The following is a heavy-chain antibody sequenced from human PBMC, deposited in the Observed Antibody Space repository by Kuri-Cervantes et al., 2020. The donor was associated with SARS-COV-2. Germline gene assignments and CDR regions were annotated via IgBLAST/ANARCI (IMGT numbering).Heavy chain of an antibody. J-gene: IGHJ6*03. Sequence: WGSLRLSCAASGFTFSSNAMHWVRQDPGKGLEWAAVISYDGSNTYYADSVKGRFTISRDTSKSTLSLQMNSLRAEDTAVYYCAKDEGDFDWLLSGYYYYYMDVWGKGTTVTFSS. CDR1: GFTFSSNA. V-gene: IGHV3-30*04. CDR3: AKDEGDFDWLLSGYYYYYMDV. D-gene: IGHD3-9*01. CDR2: ISYDGSNT.